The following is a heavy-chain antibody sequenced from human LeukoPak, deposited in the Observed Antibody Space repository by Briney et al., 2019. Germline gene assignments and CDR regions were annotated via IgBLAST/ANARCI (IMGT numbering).Heavy chain of an antibody. CDR1: GGSISSGGYY. J-gene: IGHJ4*02. D-gene: IGHD2-2*01. CDR2: IYYSGST. CDR3: ARSLVVPALFDY. V-gene: IGHV4-31*03. Sequence: PSETLSLTCTVSGGSISSGGYYWSWIRQHPGKGLEWIGYIYYSGSTYYNPSLKSRVTISVDTSKNQSSLKLSSVTAADTAVYYCARSLVVPALFDYWGQGTLVTVSS.